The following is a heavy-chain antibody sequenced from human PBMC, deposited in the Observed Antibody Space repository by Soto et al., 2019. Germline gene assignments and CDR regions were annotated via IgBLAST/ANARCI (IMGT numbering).Heavy chain of an antibody. CDR3: VRGWGYDSTDYYYAY. CDR2: IIPIFGTA. J-gene: IGHJ4*02. Sequence: QVPLVQSGAEVRKPGSSVRVSCKASGGSFNRHTISWVRQAPGQGLEWMGGIIPIFGTANHAQKFQGRVTIIADESTSTVYMELSSLRSDDTAIYYCVRGWGYDSTDYYYAYWGQGTLVIVSS. V-gene: IGHV1-69*01. D-gene: IGHD3-22*01. CDR1: GGSFNRHT.